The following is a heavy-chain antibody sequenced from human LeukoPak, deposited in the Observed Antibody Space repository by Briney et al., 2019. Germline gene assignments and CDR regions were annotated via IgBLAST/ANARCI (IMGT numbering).Heavy chain of an antibody. V-gene: IGHV3-23*01. CDR2: ISGSGSST. CDR1: GFAISTYG. D-gene: IGHD3-10*01. Sequence: GGSLRLSCAASGFAISTYGMNWVRQAPGKGLEWVSVISGSGSSTYYADSVKGRFTISRDNSKNTLYLQMNSLRAEDTAVYYCAKDRQGSGSTGAYYYYGMDVWGQGTTVTVSS. J-gene: IGHJ6*02. CDR3: AKDRQGSGSTGAYYYYGMDV.